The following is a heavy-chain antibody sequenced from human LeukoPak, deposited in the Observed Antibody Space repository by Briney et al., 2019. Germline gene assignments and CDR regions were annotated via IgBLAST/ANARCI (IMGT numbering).Heavy chain of an antibody. CDR3: ARLKQQLVRLLSRDTTYYYYYYMDV. V-gene: IGHV3-21*01. Sequence: PGGSLRLSCAASGFMFSNYNINWVRQAPGKGLEWVSSITSSSSYIYYADSVRGRFTISRDNAKNSLYLQMNSLRAEDTAVYYCARLKQQLVRLLSRDTTYYYYYYMDVWGKGTTVTVSS. J-gene: IGHJ6*03. CDR1: GFMFSNYN. D-gene: IGHD6-13*01. CDR2: ITSSSSYI.